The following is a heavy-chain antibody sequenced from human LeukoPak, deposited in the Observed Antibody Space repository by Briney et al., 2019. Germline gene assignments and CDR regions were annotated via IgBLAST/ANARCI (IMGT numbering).Heavy chain of an antibody. CDR1: GGSISNSNYY. J-gene: IGHJ4*02. D-gene: IGHD5-24*01. Sequence: PSETLSLTCTVSGGSISNSNYYWGWIRQPPGKGLEWIGSIYSSGSTYYNPSLKSRVTISVDTSRNHFSLKLSSVTAADTALYYCARAWKDGYNYVRNFDYWGQGTLVTVSS. CDR2: IYSSGST. V-gene: IGHV4-39*02. CDR3: ARAWKDGYNYVRNFDY.